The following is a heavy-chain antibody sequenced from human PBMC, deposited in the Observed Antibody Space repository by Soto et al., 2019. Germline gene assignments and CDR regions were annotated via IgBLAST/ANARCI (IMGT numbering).Heavy chain of an antibody. CDR2: IYYSGST. Sequence: NPSETLSLTCTVSGGSISSGGYYWSWIRQHPGKGLEWIGYIYYSGSTYYNPSLKSRVTISVDTSKNQFSLKLSSVTAADTAVYYCARDHYYGSGSYICFDPWGQGTLVTVSS. D-gene: IGHD3-10*01. J-gene: IGHJ5*02. CDR3: ARDHYYGSGSYICFDP. CDR1: GGSISSGGYY. V-gene: IGHV4-31*03.